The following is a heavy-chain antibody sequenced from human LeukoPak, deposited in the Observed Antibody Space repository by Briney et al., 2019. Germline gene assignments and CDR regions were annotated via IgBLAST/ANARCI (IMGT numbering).Heavy chain of an antibody. CDR2: VNSDGSST. CDR3: ARASDSSGYYDY. CDR1: GFTFISYW. Sequence: GGSLRLSCAASGFTFISYWMHWVRQAPGKGLVWVSRVNSDGSSTSYADSVRGRFTISRDNAKNTLYLQMNSLRAEDTAVYYCARASDSSGYYDYWGQGTLVTVSS. V-gene: IGHV3-74*01. D-gene: IGHD3-22*01. J-gene: IGHJ4*02.